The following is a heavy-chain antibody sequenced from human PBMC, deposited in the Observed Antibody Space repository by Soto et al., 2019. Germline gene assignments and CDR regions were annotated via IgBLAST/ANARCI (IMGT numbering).Heavy chain of an antibody. CDR1: GGSFSGYD. D-gene: IGHD2-8*02. J-gene: IGHJ4*02. V-gene: IGHV4-34*01. CDR2: INHSGSS. Sequence: SETLSLTCAVYGGSFSGYDWTWIRQPPGTGLEWIGEINHSGSSNYNPSLKSRVTISVDTSKNQFSLKLTSVTAADTAVYYCARDKITGLFDYWGQGTLVTAPQ. CDR3: ARDKITGLFDY.